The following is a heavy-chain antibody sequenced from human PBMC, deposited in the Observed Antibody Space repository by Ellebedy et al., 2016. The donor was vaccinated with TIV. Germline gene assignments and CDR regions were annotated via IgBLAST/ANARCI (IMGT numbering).Heavy chain of an antibody. CDR3: ARVRFGDTAVDY. J-gene: IGHJ4*03. D-gene: IGHD2-21*01. CDR2: ISTAGDT. CDR1: GFTFSSYD. Sequence: GGSLRLSCAASGFTFSSYDMHWVRHGTGPGLELVSAISTAGDTYYPGSVKGRFTISRENAKNSLYLQITSLRAEDTAVYYCARVRFGDTAVDYWGQGTLVTVSS. V-gene: IGHV3-13*01.